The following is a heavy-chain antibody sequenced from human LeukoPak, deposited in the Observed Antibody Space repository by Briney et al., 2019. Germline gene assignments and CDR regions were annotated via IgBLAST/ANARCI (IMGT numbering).Heavy chain of an antibody. D-gene: IGHD6-19*01. CDR3: AKNLAVAVDFDY. CDR1: GFTFSSYA. V-gene: IGHV3-23*01. J-gene: IGHJ4*02. Sequence: GRSLRLSCAASGFTFSSYAMSWVRQAPGKGLEWVSAISGSGGSTYYADSVKGRFTISRDNSKNTLYLQMNSLRAEDTAVYYCAKNLAVAVDFDYWGQGTLVTVSS. CDR2: ISGSGGST.